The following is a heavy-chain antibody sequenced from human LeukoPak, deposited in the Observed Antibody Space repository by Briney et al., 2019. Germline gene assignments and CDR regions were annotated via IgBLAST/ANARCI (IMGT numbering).Heavy chain of an antibody. CDR3: AKDSQRVAAAPRHFDY. D-gene: IGHD6-13*01. CDR2: ISYDGSNK. CDR1: GFTFSSYG. V-gene: IGHV3-30*18. J-gene: IGHJ4*02. Sequence: GGSLRLSCAASGFTFSSYGMHWVRQASGKGLEWVAVISYDGSNKYYADSVKGRFTISRDNSKNTLYLQMNSLRAEDTAVYYCAKDSQRVAAAPRHFDYWGQGTLVTVSS.